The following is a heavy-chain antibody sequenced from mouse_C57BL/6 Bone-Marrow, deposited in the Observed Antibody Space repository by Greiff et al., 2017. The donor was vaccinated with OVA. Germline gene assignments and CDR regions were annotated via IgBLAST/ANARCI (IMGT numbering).Heavy chain of an antibody. D-gene: IGHD1-1*01. Sequence: VQLQESGPELVKPGASVKLSCKASGYTFTSYDINWVKQRPGQGLEWIGWIYPRDGSTKYNEKFKGKATLTVDTSSSTAYMELHSLTSEDSAVYFCARWGHYGSFYYYAMDYWGQGTSVTVSS. CDR1: GYTFTSYD. CDR3: ARWGHYGSFYYYAMDY. CDR2: IYPRDGST. V-gene: IGHV1-85*01. J-gene: IGHJ4*01.